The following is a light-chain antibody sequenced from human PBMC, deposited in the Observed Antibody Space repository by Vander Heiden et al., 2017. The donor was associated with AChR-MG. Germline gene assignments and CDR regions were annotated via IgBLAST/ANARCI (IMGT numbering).Light chain of an antibody. V-gene: IGKV1-27*01. CDR3: QKENSAPRT. Sequence: DIQMTQSPSSLSASVGDRVTITCRASQGVSNFLAWYQQKPGKVPKLLIYAASSLQSGVPSRFSGSGSGTDFTLTITNLQPEDVATYYCQKENSAPRTFGQRTQVDIK. CDR1: QGVSNF. J-gene: IGKJ1*01. CDR2: AAS.